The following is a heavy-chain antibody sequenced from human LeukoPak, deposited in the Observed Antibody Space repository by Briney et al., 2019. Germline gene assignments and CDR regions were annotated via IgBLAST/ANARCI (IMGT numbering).Heavy chain of an antibody. D-gene: IGHD3-16*02. Sequence: ESLKISCKGSGFQFTSYWIGWVRQMPGKGLEWMGIIYPGDSDTRYSPSFQGQVTISADKSISTAYLQWSSLKASDTAMYYCARWYYDYVWGSYRYDYGMDVWGQGTTVTVSS. V-gene: IGHV5-51*01. CDR3: ARWYYDYVWGSYRYDYGMDV. CDR1: GFQFTSYW. J-gene: IGHJ6*02. CDR2: IYPGDSDT.